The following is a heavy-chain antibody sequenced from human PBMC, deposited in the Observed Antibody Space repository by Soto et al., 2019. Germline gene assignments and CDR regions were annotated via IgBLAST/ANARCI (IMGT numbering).Heavy chain of an antibody. CDR3: ARQIFGVVKNGMDV. J-gene: IGHJ6*02. D-gene: IGHD3-3*01. CDR2: IYPGYSDT. Sequence: ESLKISCKGSGYSFTSYWIGWVRQMPGKGLECMGIIYPGYSDTRYSPSFQGQVTISAXXXXSXXXLXWXXLTXSXTAMYYCARQIFGVVKNGMDVWGQGTTVTVSS. CDR1: GYSFTSYW. V-gene: IGHV5-51*01.